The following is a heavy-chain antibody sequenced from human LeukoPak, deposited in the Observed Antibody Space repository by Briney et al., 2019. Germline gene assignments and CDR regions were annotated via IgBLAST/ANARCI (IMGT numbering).Heavy chain of an antibody. D-gene: IGHD4-11*01. CDR2: INGGGVNT. V-gene: IGHV3-23*01. CDR1: GFTFSSYA. J-gene: IGHJ4*02. CDR3: AKDLYSNYGPADY. Sequence: GRSLRLSCAASGFTFSSYAMSWVRQAPGKGLEWVSTINGGGVNTHYADSVGGRFTISRDNSKNTLFLQMNSLRDEDTAVYYCAKDLYSNYGPADYWGQGNLVTVSS.